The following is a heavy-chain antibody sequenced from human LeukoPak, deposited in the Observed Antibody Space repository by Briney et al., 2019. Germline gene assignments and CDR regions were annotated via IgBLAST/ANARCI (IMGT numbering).Heavy chain of an antibody. J-gene: IGHJ5*02. CDR2: VYYSGST. CDR3: ARMRDWFDP. Sequence: SETLSLTCTVSGGSISSHYWSWIRQPPGKGLEWIGYVYYSGSTNYNPSLKSRVAISVDTSKNQFSLKLGSVTAADTAVYYCARMRDWFDPWGQGTLVTVSS. V-gene: IGHV4-59*11. CDR1: GGSISSHY.